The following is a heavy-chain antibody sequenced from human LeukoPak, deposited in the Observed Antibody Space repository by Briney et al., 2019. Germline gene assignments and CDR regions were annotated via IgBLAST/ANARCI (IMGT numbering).Heavy chain of an antibody. CDR2: IYSGGST. Sequence: GGSLRLSCAASGFTVSSNYMSWVRQAPGKGLEWVSVIYSGGSTYYADSVKGRFTISRDNSKNTLYLQMGSLRAEDMAVYYCARVRGGWYYFDYWGQGTLVTVSS. D-gene: IGHD6-19*01. V-gene: IGHV3-53*05. CDR1: GFTVSSNY. J-gene: IGHJ4*02. CDR3: ARVRGGWYYFDY.